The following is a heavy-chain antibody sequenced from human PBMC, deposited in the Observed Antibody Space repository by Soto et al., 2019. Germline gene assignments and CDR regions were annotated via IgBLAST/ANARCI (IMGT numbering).Heavy chain of an antibody. V-gene: IGHV1-2*02. D-gene: IGHD3-3*01. Sequence: ASVKVSCKASGYTFTGYYMHWVRQAPGQGLEWMGWINPNSGGTNYAQKFQGRVTMTRDTSISAAYMELNRLRSDDTAVYSCARGNYDFWSGYPTIDYWGQGTLVTVSS. CDR1: GYTFTGYY. CDR3: ARGNYDFWSGYPTIDY. J-gene: IGHJ4*02. CDR2: INPNSGGT.